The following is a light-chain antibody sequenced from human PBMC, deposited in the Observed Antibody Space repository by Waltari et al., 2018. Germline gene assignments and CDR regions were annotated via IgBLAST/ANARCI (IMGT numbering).Light chain of an antibody. Sequence: QSVLTQPPSASGTPGQKVTISCSGSNSNIGSNTVNWYQQLPGTAPKLLIDSNNQRPSGVPDRFSGSKSGTSASLAISGLQSEDEADYYCVAWDDSLNGVVFGGGTKLTVL. CDR2: SNN. J-gene: IGLJ2*01. CDR1: NSNIGSNT. V-gene: IGLV1-44*01. CDR3: VAWDDSLNGVV.